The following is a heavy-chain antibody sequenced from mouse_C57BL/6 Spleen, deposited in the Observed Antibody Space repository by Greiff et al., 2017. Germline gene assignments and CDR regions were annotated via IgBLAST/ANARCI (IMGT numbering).Heavy chain of an antibody. CDR1: GYTFTDHT. Sequence: QVQLQQSDAELVKPGASVKISCKVSGYTFTDHTIHWMKQRPEQGLEWIGYIYPRDGSTTYNEKFKGKATLTADKSSSTAYMQLNSLTSEDSAVYFCARPYYYGSSFAWFAYWGQGTLVTVSA. CDR3: ARPYYYGSSFAWFAY. D-gene: IGHD1-1*01. CDR2: IYPRDGST. V-gene: IGHV1-78*01. J-gene: IGHJ3*01.